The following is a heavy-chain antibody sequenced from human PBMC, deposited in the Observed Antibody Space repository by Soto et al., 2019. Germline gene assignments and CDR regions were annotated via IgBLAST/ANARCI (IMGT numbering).Heavy chain of an antibody. J-gene: IGHJ4*02. CDR1: GYTFTSYH. CDR2: INPNSGNT. CDR3: ATDCSSTSCYVAY. Sequence: ASVNGSCKASGYTFTSYHMHWVRQAPGQGLEWMGLINPNSGNTGYAQKFQGRVTMTRNTSISTAYMELSSLRSEDTAVYYRATDCSSTSCYVAYWGQGTLVTVSS. D-gene: IGHD2-2*01. V-gene: IGHV1-8*02.